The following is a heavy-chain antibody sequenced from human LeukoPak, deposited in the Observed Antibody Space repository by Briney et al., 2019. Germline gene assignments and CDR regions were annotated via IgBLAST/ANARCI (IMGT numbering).Heavy chain of an antibody. CDR3: ARAVRRENFDY. D-gene: IGHD2-2*01. CDR1: GYSISSAYY. Sequence: SETLSLTCSVSGYSISSAYYWVWIRQPPGKGLEWVGTIYHSGSTNYNPSLKSRVTISVDKSKNQFSLKLSSVTAADTAVYYCARAVRRENFDYWGQGTLVTVSS. J-gene: IGHJ4*02. V-gene: IGHV4-38-2*02. CDR2: IYHSGST.